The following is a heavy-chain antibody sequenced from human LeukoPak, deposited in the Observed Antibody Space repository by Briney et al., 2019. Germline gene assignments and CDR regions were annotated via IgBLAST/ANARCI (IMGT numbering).Heavy chain of an antibody. V-gene: IGHV4-39*07. Sequence: SETLSLTCTVSGGSISSSSYYWGWIRQPPGKGLEWIVSIYYSGSTYYNPSLKSRVTISVDTAKNQFSLKLSSVTAADTAVYYCARVIYCSGGSCSSWFDRWGQGTLVSVSS. J-gene: IGHJ5*02. D-gene: IGHD2-15*01. CDR2: IYYSGST. CDR1: GGSISSSSYY. CDR3: ARVIYCSGGSCSSWFDR.